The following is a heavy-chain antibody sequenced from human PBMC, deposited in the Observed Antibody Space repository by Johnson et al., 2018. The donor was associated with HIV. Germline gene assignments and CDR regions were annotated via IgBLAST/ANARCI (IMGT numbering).Heavy chain of an antibody. CDR2: ISYDGSNK. Sequence: QVQLVESGGGVVQPGRSLRLSCAASGFTFSSYAMHWVRQAPGKGLEWVAVISYDGSNKYYADSVKGRFTISRDNSKNTLYLQMNSLKTEDTAVYYCARDLWVTVTVSTAFDIWGQGTMVTVSS. J-gene: IGHJ3*02. V-gene: IGHV3-30*04. CDR3: ARDLWVTVTVSTAFDI. CDR1: GFTFSSYA. D-gene: IGHD3-22*01.